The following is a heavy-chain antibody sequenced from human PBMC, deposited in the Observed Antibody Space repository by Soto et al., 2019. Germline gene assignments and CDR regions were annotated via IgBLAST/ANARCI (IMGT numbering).Heavy chain of an antibody. CDR3: AHRPYGDYPIEY. V-gene: IGHV2-5*02. CDR1: GFSLNTSGVG. CDR2: IYWDDDK. Sequence: QITLKESGPTLVKPTQTLTLTCTFSGFSLNTSGVGVGWIRQPPGKALEWLALIYWDDDKRYSPSLKSRLTITKDTSKNQVVLTMTNMDPVDTGTYYYAHRPYGDYPIEYWGQGTLVTVSS. J-gene: IGHJ4*02. D-gene: IGHD4-17*01.